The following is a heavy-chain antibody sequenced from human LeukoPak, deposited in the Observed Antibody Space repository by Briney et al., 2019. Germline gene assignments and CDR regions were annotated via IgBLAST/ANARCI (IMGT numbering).Heavy chain of an antibody. CDR2: ISHSGST. J-gene: IGHJ4*02. CDR3: ARGRLLGSNYDILTGYSSPYYFDY. V-gene: IGHV4-34*01. CDR1: GGSFSGYY. Sequence: PSETLSLTCAVYGGSFSGYYWSWIRQPPGKGLEWIGEISHSGSTNYNPSLKSRVTISVDTSKNQFSLKLSSVTAADTAVYYCARGRLLGSNYDILTGYSSPYYFDYWGQGTLVTVSS. D-gene: IGHD3-9*01.